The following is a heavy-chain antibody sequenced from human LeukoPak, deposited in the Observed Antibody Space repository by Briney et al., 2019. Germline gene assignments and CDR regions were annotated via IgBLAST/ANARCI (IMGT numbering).Heavy chain of an antibody. V-gene: IGHV4-4*08. Sequence: SETLSLTCTVSGGSISSYYWSWIRQPPGKGLEWIGYIYTSGSTNYNPSLKSRVTMSVDTSKNQFSLKLSSVTAADTAVYYCARDRKDCSSTSCYSIPAFDIWGQGTMVTVSS. CDR1: GGSISSYY. CDR3: ARDRKDCSSTSCYSIPAFDI. CDR2: IYTSGST. J-gene: IGHJ3*02. D-gene: IGHD2-2*01.